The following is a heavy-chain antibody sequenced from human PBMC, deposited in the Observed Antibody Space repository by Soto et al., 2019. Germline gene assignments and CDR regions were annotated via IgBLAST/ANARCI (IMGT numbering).Heavy chain of an antibody. CDR2: IDLDIGDT. J-gene: IGHJ4*02. Sequence: ASVKVSCKASGHTFTGHHVHWVRQAPGQGLEWMGLIDLDIGDTKYAQKFQGRITSTSDTSITTAYMELRGLRSDDTAVYYCGLEPTGTGGFDYWGQATLVTVSS. V-gene: IGHV1-2*02. CDR3: GLEPTGTGGFDY. CDR1: GHTFTGHH. D-gene: IGHD7-27*01.